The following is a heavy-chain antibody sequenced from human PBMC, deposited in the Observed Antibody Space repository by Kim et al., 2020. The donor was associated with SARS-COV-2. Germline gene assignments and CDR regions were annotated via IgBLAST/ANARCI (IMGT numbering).Heavy chain of an antibody. D-gene: IGHD1-26*01. CDR1: GFTFSNYW. CDR3: VSPWGTVGAN. J-gene: IGHJ4*02. V-gene: IGHV3-7*01. CDR2: IKGDGSEK. Sequence: GGSLRLSCAASGFTFSNYWMSWVRQAPGKGLEWVANIKGDGSEKKYLDSVKGRFTISRDNAKNSVYLQMNSLRVEDTAVYYCVSPWGTVGANWGQGTLVTVSS.